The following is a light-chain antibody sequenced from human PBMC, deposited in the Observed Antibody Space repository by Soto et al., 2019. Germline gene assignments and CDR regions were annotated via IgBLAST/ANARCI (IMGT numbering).Light chain of an antibody. CDR1: QSIAFY. CDR2: AAS. J-gene: IGKJ2*01. Sequence: DIQLTQSPSSLSASVGDRVTITCRASQSIAFYVNWFQQKPGRAPRLLTYAASSLQSGVPSRFSGSGSGTDFTLTINSLQPEDSATYFCQQSSNSPMYTFGQGT. V-gene: IGKV1-39*01. CDR3: QQSSNSPMYT.